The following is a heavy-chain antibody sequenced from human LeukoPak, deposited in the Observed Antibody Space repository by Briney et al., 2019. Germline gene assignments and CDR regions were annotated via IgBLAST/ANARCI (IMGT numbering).Heavy chain of an antibody. CDR2: IYYSGGT. J-gene: IGHJ6*03. Sequence: SETLSLTCTVSGGSISSYYWSWIRQPPGKGLEWIGYIYYSGGTNYNPSPKSRVTISVDTSKNQFSLKLSSVTAADTAVYYCAREGQLANYYYYMDVWGKGTTVTVSS. V-gene: IGHV4-59*01. CDR1: GGSISSYY. CDR3: AREGQLANYYYYMDV. D-gene: IGHD6-13*01.